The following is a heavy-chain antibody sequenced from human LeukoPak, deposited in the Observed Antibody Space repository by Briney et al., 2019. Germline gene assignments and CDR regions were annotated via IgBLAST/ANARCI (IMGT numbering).Heavy chain of an antibody. J-gene: IGHJ5*02. D-gene: IGHD3-3*01. V-gene: IGHV4-39*07. CDR3: ARGRYDFWSGYLSHWFDP. CDR2: IYYSGST. Sequence: SETLSLTCTVSGGSISSSSYYWGWIRQPPGTGLEWIGSIYYSGSTYYNPSLKGRVTISVDTSKSQFSLKLSSVTAADTAVYYCARGRYDFWSGYLSHWFDPWGQGTLVTVSS. CDR1: GGSISSSSYY.